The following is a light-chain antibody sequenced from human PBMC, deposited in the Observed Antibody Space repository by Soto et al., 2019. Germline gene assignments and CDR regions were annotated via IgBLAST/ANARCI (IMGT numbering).Light chain of an antibody. V-gene: IGLV1-51*01. CDR3: GAWDSSLSVVV. Sequence: QSVLTQPPSVSAAPGQKVTISCSGSSSNNGNSYVSWYQQLPGTAPKLLIYDNDKRPSGIPDRFSASKSGTSATLGITGLQTGDEADYYCGAWDSSLSVVVFGGGTKLTVL. CDR2: DND. J-gene: IGLJ2*01. CDR1: SSNNGNSY.